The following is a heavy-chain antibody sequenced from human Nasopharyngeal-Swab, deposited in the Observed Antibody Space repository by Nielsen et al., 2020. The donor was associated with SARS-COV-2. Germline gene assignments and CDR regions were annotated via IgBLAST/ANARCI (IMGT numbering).Heavy chain of an antibody. V-gene: IGHV4-38-2*02. CDR1: GYSISSGYY. Sequence: SETLSLTCTVSGYSISSGYYWGWIRQPPGKGLEWIGSIYHSGSTYYNPSLKSRFTISVDTSKNQFSLKLSSVTAADTAVYYCARDARWELLGAFDIWGQGTMVTVSS. CDR2: IYHSGST. CDR3: ARDARWELLGAFDI. D-gene: IGHD1-26*01. J-gene: IGHJ3*02.